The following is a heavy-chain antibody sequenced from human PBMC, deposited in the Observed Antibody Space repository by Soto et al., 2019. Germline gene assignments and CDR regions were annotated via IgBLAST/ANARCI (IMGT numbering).Heavy chain of an antibody. CDR1: GGSFSGYY. J-gene: IGHJ4*02. V-gene: IGHV4-34*01. CDR3: ARVRRLLTGPGADY. Sequence: QVQLQQWGAGLLKPSETLSLTCAVYGGSFSGYYWSWIRQPPGKGLEWIGEINHSGSTNYNPSLKSRVTISVDTSKHQFSLKLSSVTAADAAVYYCARVRRLLTGPGADYWGQGTLVTVSS. D-gene: IGHD3-9*01. CDR2: INHSGST.